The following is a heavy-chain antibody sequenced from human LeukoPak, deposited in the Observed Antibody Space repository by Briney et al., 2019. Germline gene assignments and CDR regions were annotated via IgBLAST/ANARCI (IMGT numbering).Heavy chain of an antibody. J-gene: IGHJ4*02. CDR1: GFTFTNYW. Sequence: GGSLRLSCAASGFTFTNYWMGWVRQAPGKGLEWVANINQDGSETYFVDSVKGRFTIYRDNAKNSLNLPMNSLRAEDTAVYYCAKAYYYDSKNYYNPTSSFDYWGQVTLVTVAS. CDR2: INQDGSET. V-gene: IGHV3-7*04. D-gene: IGHD3-10*01. CDR3: AKAYYYDSKNYYNPTSSFDY.